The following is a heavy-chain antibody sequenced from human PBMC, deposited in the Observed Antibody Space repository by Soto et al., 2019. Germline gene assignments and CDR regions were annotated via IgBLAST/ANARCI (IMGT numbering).Heavy chain of an antibody. J-gene: IGHJ4*02. Sequence: PGGSLRLSCAAPGFTFSGSAMHWVRQASGKGLEWVGRIRSKANSYATAYAASVKGRFTISRDDSKNTAYLQMNSLKTEDTAVYYCTSTSGYSSSWYYFDYWGQGTLVTVSS. CDR3: TSTSGYSSSWYYFDY. V-gene: IGHV3-73*01. D-gene: IGHD6-13*01. CDR1: GFTFSGSA. CDR2: IRSKANSYAT.